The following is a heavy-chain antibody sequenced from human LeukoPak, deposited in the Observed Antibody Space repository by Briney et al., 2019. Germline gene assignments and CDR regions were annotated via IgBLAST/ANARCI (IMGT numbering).Heavy chain of an antibody. V-gene: IGHV1-46*01. Sequence: ASVQVSCKASGNSFSNYHMRWVRQAPGQGLEWVGIMAPRDDGATYAQKFQGRIAMTRDTSTSTLYMDLYSLRPEDTAVYYCVREVRTGVGDTDYWGQGTLVTVSS. CDR1: GNSFSNYH. J-gene: IGHJ4*02. CDR3: VREVRTGVGDTDY. CDR2: MAPRDDGA. D-gene: IGHD1-26*01.